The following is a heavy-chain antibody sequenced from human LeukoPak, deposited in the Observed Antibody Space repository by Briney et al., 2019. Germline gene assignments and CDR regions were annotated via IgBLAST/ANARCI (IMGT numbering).Heavy chain of an antibody. CDR2: ISSDGSST. D-gene: IGHD3-22*01. J-gene: IGHJ4*02. V-gene: IGHV3-74*01. Sequence: QRGGFLIPSCAASGFTFSSDWMHWVRHAGGEGLVLVSRISSDGSSTDYADSVKARFTISRDNAKNTLYLQMTSLRAEDTAVYYCASRIPYDSSSYWGQGTLVTVSS. CDR1: GFTFSSDW. CDR3: ASRIPYDSSSY.